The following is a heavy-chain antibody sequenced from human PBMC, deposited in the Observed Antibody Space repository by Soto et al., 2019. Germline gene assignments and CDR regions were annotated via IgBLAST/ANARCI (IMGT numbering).Heavy chain of an antibody. J-gene: IGHJ4*02. CDR3: ARDSGTVGYDDS. CDR1: GGTFSTYN. Sequence: QVQLVQSGAEVKKPGSSVKVSCKASGGTFSTYNINWVRQAPGQGLEWMGRIIPLLDVTNNAQRFQGRVTITADKSTSTVYMELTSLTSQDTAVYYCARDSGTVGYDDSWGQGTLVTVSS. CDR2: IIPLLDVT. V-gene: IGHV1-69*08. D-gene: IGHD3-10*01.